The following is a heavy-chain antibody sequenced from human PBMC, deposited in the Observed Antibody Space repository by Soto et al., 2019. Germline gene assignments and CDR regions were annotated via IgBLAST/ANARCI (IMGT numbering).Heavy chain of an antibody. J-gene: IGHJ3*02. D-gene: IGHD2-15*01. Sequence: SETLSLTCTVSGGSISSGGYYWSWIRQHPGKGLEWIGYIYYSGSTYYNPSLKSRVTISVDTSKNQFSLKLSSVTAADTAVYYCAREEGYCSGGSCYPDAFDIWGQGTMVTVSS. CDR3: AREEGYCSGGSCYPDAFDI. CDR2: IYYSGST. CDR1: GGSISSGGYY. V-gene: IGHV4-31*03.